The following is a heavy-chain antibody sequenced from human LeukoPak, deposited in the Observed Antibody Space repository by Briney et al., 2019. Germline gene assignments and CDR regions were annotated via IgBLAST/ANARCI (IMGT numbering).Heavy chain of an antibody. CDR1: GYTFTSYG. V-gene: IGHV1-69*05. CDR3: ARDTPYYYDSSGSEYFDL. D-gene: IGHD3-22*01. Sequence: SVKVSCKASGYTFTSYGISWVRQAPGQGLEWMGRIIPIFGTANYAQKFQGRVTITTDESTSTAYMELSSLRSEDTAVYYCARDTPYYYDSSGSEYFDLWGRGTLVTVSS. J-gene: IGHJ2*01. CDR2: IIPIFGTA.